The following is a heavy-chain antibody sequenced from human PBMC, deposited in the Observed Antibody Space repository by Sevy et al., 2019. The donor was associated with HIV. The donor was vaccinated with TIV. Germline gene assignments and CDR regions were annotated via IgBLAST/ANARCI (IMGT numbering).Heavy chain of an antibody. Sequence: ASVKVSCKASGYTLNNYGISWVRQAPGQGLEWIGWITANKDNTNYAQNFQGRVTMTTDTSTSTAYMELRSLISDDTAVYYCTRVDPYYEFGDVWGQGTTVTVSS. J-gene: IGHJ6*02. V-gene: IGHV1-18*01. CDR1: GYTLNNYG. D-gene: IGHD3-3*01. CDR3: TRVDPYYEFGDV. CDR2: ITANKDNT.